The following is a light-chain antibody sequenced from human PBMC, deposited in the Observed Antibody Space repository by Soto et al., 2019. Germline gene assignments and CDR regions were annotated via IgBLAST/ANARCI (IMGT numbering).Light chain of an antibody. CDR1: EDVDIY. J-gene: IGKJ1*01. V-gene: IGKV3-11*01. Sequence: EVVLTQSPAPLSLSPGGRATLSCRASEDVDIYLAWYQQRPGQAPRLLIYDTSKRATGIPARFTGTGSGTDFTLTISSLEPEDFAVYYCQQRFSWPPWTFGQGTKVEIK. CDR2: DTS. CDR3: QQRFSWPPWT.